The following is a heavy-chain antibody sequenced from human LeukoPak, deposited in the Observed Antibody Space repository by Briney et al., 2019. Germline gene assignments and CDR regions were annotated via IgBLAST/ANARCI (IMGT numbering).Heavy chain of an antibody. CDR2: ISGSGGST. Sequence: GGSLRLSCAASGFTFSSYAMSWVRQAPGKGLEWVSAISGSGGSTYYADSVKGRFTISRDNSKNTLYLQMNSLRAEDTAVYYCAKDLGEGRITIFGVVISPFDHWGQGTLVTVSS. CDR3: AKDLGEGRITIFGVVISPFDH. J-gene: IGHJ4*02. CDR1: GFTFSSYA. V-gene: IGHV3-23*01. D-gene: IGHD3-3*01.